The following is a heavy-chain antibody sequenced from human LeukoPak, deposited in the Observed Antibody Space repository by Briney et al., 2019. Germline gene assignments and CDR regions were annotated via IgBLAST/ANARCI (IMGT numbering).Heavy chain of an antibody. CDR1: GGSIYSHY. D-gene: IGHD6-19*01. J-gene: IGHJ4*02. Sequence: PSETLSLTCGVSGGSIYSHYWGWLRQPPGKGLEGIGDIYYKGNTNYNPSLKSRVTISLDTSKNHLSLTLTSVVAADTAIYYCMRRDTGWNYSDYWGQGSLVTVSS. CDR2: IYYKGNT. V-gene: IGHV4-59*08. CDR3: MRRDTGWNYSDY.